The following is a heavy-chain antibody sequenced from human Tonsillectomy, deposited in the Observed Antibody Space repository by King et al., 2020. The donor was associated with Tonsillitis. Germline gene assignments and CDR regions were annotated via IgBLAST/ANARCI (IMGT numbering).Heavy chain of an antibody. D-gene: IGHD1-26*01. CDR2: ISYDGSNK. J-gene: IGHJ4*02. V-gene: IGHV3-30*18. Sequence: VQLVESGGGVVQPGRSLRLSCAASGFTFSSYGMHWDRQAPGKGLEWVAVISYDGSNKYYVDSVKGRFTISRDNSKNTLYLQMNTLRAEDTAVYYCAKDSGGSTDYWGQGTLVTVSS. CDR1: GFTFSSYG. CDR3: AKDSGGSTDY.